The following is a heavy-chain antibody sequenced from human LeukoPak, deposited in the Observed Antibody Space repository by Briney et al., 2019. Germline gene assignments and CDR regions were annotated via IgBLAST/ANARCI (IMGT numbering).Heavy chain of an antibody. CDR1: GGTFNSYA. CDR3: ARDSIYYYDSSGKYNWFDP. Sequence: SVKVSFTASGGTFNSYAISWVRQAPGQGLEWMGRIIPILGIANYAQEFQGRVTITADKSTSTAYMELSSLRSEDTAVYYCARDSIYYYDSSGKYNWFDPWGQGTLVTVSS. V-gene: IGHV1-69*04. J-gene: IGHJ5*02. D-gene: IGHD3-22*01. CDR2: IIPILGIA.